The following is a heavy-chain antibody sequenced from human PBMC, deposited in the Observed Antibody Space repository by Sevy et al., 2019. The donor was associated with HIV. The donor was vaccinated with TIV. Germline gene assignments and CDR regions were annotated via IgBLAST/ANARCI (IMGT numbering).Heavy chain of an antibody. CDR1: GGSISSYY. D-gene: IGHD3-22*01. V-gene: IGHV4-59*01. CDR2: IYYSGST. CDR3: ARERDYYDSSLGY. Sequence: SETLSLTCTVSGGSISSYYCSWIRQPPGKGLEWIGYIYYSGSTKYNPSLKSRVTISLDTSKNQFSLKLSSVTAADTAVYYCARERDYYDSSLGYWGKGTLVTVSS. J-gene: IGHJ4*02.